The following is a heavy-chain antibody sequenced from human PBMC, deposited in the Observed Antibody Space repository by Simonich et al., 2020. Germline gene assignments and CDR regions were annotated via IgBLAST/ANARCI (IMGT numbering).Heavy chain of an antibody. D-gene: IGHD6-6*01. CDR3: ARDRAARYYYYYYMDV. J-gene: IGHJ6*03. V-gene: IGHV1-2*02. Sequence: QVQLVQSGAEVKKPGASVKVSCKASGYTFTVYYLHWVRQAPGQGLEWMGWINPNSGSTNDAQKFQGRVTMTRDTSISTAYMELSRLRSDDTAVYYCARDRAARYYYYYYMDVWGKGTTVTVSS. CDR2: INPNSGST. CDR1: GYTFTVYY.